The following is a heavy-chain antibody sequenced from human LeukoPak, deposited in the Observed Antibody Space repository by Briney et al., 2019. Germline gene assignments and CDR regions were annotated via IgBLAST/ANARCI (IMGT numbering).Heavy chain of an antibody. Sequence: SETLSLTCTVSGGSISSYYWSWIRQPPGKGLEWIGYIYYSGSTNYNPSLKSRVTISVDTSKNQFSLKLSSVTAADTAVYYCARQSHLWNYYDSSGYFDYWGQGTLVTVSS. CDR3: ARQSHLWNYYDSSGYFDY. D-gene: IGHD3-22*01. CDR2: IYYSGST. J-gene: IGHJ4*02. CDR1: GGSISSYY. V-gene: IGHV4-59*08.